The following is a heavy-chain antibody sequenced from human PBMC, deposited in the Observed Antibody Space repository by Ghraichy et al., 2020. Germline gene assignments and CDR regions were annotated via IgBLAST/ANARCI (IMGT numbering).Heavy chain of an antibody. CDR1: GGSISSSSYY. J-gene: IGHJ4*02. CDR3: ARCPGGSGYYTPVDY. Sequence: SETLSLTCTVSGGSISSSSYYWGWIRQPPGKGLEWIGSIYYSGSTYYNPSLKSRVTILVDTSKNQFSLKLSSVTAADTAVYYCARCPGGSGYYTPVDYWGQGTLVTVSS. V-gene: IGHV4-39*07. D-gene: IGHD3-3*01. CDR2: IYYSGST.